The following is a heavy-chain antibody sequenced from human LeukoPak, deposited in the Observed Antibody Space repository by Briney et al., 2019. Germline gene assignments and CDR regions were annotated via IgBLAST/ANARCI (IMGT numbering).Heavy chain of an antibody. Sequence: ASVKVSCKASGGTLSRYAISWVRPAPGQGLEGMGRIIPILGIANYAQKFQGRVTITADKSTSTAYMELSSLRSEDTAVYYCAREGGWVVVTAIRVHDAFDIWGQGTMVTVSS. CDR3: AREGGWVVVTAIRVHDAFDI. V-gene: IGHV1-69*04. CDR2: IIPILGIA. J-gene: IGHJ3*02. D-gene: IGHD2-21*02. CDR1: GGTLSRYA.